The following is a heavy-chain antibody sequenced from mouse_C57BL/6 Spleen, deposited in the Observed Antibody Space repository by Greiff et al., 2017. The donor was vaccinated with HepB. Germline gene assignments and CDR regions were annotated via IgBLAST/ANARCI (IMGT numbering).Heavy chain of an antibody. CDR2: ISSGISTI. D-gene: IGHD2-5*01. CDR3: AMNGYSNSFDY. J-gene: IGHJ2*01. V-gene: IGHV5-17*01. CDR1: GFTFSDYG. Sequence: EVQLVESGGGLVKPGGSLQLSCAASGFTFSDYGMHWVRHAPEKGLEWVAYISSGISTIYYADTVKGRFTISRDNAKNTLFLQMTSLRSEDTAMYYCAMNGYSNSFDYWGQGTTLTVSS.